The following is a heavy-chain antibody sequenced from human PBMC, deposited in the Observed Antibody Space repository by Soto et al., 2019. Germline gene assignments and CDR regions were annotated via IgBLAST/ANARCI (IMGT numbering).Heavy chain of an antibody. CDR1: GFTFSSHA. V-gene: IGHV3-30-3*01. Sequence: SLRLSCAASGFTFSSHAIHWVRQAPGKGLEWVTLISYDGNNKYYADSVKGRFTISRDNSKNTLSLQMNSLRTEDTAMYYCAREGPYYDFWTGSPLDYWGQGTLVTVSS. CDR3: AREGPYYDFWTGSPLDY. D-gene: IGHD3-3*01. CDR2: ISYDGNNK. J-gene: IGHJ4*02.